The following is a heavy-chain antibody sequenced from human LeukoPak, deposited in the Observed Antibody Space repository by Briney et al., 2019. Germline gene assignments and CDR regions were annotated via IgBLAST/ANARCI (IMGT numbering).Heavy chain of an antibody. CDR3: ARGPSRSSGYYYYSYMDV. CDR1: GFTFSSYP. CDR2: ISYDGSDK. Sequence: GGSLRLSCAASGFTFSSYPIHWVRQAPGKGLEWVALISYDGSDKNYADSVKGRFTISKDNSQNTLSLQMTSLRAEDTAVYYCARGPSRSSGYYYYSYMDVWGKGATVTVSS. V-gene: IGHV3-30*01. J-gene: IGHJ6*03. D-gene: IGHD6-6*01.